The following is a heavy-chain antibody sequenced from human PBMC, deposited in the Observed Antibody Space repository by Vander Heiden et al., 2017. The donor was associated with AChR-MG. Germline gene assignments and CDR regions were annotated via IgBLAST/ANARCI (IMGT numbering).Heavy chain of an antibody. CDR2: IIPIFGTA. Sequence: QAHLVQSGAEVKEPGSSVKVSCQASGGTFGSYAISWVRQAPGQGLEWMGGIIPIFGTANYAQKFQGRVTITADESTSTAYMELSSLRSEDTAVYYCARDRDPRRRGWFDPWGQGTLVTVSS. V-gene: IGHV1-69*01. J-gene: IGHJ5*02. CDR1: GGTFGSYA. CDR3: ARDRDPRRRGWFDP. D-gene: IGHD3-10*01.